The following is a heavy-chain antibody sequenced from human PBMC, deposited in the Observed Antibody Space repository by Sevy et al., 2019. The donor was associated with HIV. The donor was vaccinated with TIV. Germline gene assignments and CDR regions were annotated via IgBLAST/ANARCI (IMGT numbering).Heavy chain of an antibody. D-gene: IGHD3-22*01. CDR2: ICGSGGIT. J-gene: IGHJ3*02. Sequence: GGSLRLSCAVSGFTFSNYAMNWVRQAPGKGLEWVSTICGSGGITYYADSVKGRFTIASDNAKNTLYLQMNSLRAEDGAVSYCAGGRYDSSGSFDAFDIWGQGTRVTVSS. V-gene: IGHV3-23*01. CDR3: AGGRYDSSGSFDAFDI. CDR1: GFTFSNYA.